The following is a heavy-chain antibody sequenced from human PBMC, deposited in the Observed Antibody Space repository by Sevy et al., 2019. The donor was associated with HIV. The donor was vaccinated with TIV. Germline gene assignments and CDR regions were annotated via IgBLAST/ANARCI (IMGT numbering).Heavy chain of an antibody. Sequence: GGSLRLSCAASGFSFGDYAMHWVRQAPGKGLEWVSGISWNSVSLDYADSVKGRFTISRDNAKNSLFLQMNRLRSEDTALYYCAKHNRPATMSNSSYYYYYGMDVWGQGTTVTVSS. CDR1: GFSFGDYA. CDR2: ISWNSVSL. D-gene: IGHD6-6*01. CDR3: AKHNRPATMSNSSYYYYYGMDV. J-gene: IGHJ6*02. V-gene: IGHV3-9*01.